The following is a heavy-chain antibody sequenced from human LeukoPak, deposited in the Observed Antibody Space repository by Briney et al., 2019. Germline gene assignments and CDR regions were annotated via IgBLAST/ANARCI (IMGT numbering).Heavy chain of an antibody. CDR3: ASRSAIDYGDLYYFDY. V-gene: IGHV4-34*01. CDR1: GGSFSGYY. Sequence: SETLSLTCAVYGGSFSGYYWSWIRQPPGKGLEWIGEINHSGSTNYNPSLKSRVTISVDTSKNQFSLKLSSVTAADTAVYYCASRSAIDYGDLYYFDYWGQGTLVTVSS. D-gene: IGHD4-17*01. CDR2: INHSGST. J-gene: IGHJ4*02.